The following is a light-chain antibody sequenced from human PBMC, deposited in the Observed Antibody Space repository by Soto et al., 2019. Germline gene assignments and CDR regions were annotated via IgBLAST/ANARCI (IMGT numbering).Light chain of an antibody. Sequence: QAVVTQPPSVSGAPGQRVTISCTGSSSNIGAGYDVHWYQQLPGTAPKLLIYGNSNRPSRVPDRFSGSKSGTSAALAITGLQAEDEADYYCQSYDSSLSGWKVFGGGTKLTVL. J-gene: IGLJ2*01. CDR3: QSYDSSLSGWKV. CDR2: GNS. V-gene: IGLV1-40*01. CDR1: SSNIGAGYD.